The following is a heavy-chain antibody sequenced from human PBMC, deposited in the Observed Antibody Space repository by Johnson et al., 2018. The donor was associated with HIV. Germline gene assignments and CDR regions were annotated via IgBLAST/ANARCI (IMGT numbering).Heavy chain of an antibody. V-gene: IGHV3-7*05. J-gene: IGHJ3*02. Sequence: VQLVESGGDLVQPGGSLRLSCAASAFNFDTSWMAWVRQAPGKGLEWVAHIKDYGSEKYYVDSVKGRFTVSRDNAKNSLYLQMNSLRAEDTAVYYCARNPLFSAFDIWGQGTMVTVSS. CDR2: IKDYGSEK. D-gene: IGHD3-10*02. CDR1: AFNFDTSW. CDR3: ARNPLFSAFDI.